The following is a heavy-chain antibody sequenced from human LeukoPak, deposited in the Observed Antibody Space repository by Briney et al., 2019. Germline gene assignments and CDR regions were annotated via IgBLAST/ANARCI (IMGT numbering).Heavy chain of an antibody. Sequence: SETLSLTCTVSACSISGYNWVWIRKPPGKGLWWIGYISYSGSTNYTPSFQSRVTMSIDTSKNQFSMKLSSVTAADTAVYYCARGKGPADYWGQGTLVTVSS. V-gene: IGHV4-59*12. CDR3: ARGKGPADY. CDR2: ISYSGST. D-gene: IGHD2-2*01. J-gene: IGHJ4*02. CDR1: ACSISGYN.